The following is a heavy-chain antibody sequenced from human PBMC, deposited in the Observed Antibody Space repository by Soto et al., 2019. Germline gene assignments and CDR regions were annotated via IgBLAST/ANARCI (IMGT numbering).Heavy chain of an antibody. V-gene: IGHV3-23*01. Sequence: EVQLLESGGGLVQPGGSLRLSCAASGFTFSNYAMSWVRQAPGKGLEWVSPISGSGENTDYADSVKGRFTISRDNSKNTLYLQMNTLRAEDTAVYYCAKTRGQAYYHAMDVWGQGTTVIVSS. J-gene: IGHJ6*02. CDR2: ISGSGENT. CDR3: AKTRGQAYYHAMDV. CDR1: GFTFSNYA.